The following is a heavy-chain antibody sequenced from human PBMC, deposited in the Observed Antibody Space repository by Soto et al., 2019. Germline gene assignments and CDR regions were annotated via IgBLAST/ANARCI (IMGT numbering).Heavy chain of an antibody. Sequence: QVQLVQSGAEVKKPGASVKVSCKVSGYTLTELSMHWVRQAPGKGLEWMGGFDPEDGETIYAQKFQGRVTITEDTSTDTAYMELSSLRSEDTAVYYCATVVAVAGAFDYWGQGTLVTVSS. CDR3: ATVVAVAGAFDY. CDR1: GYTLTELS. CDR2: FDPEDGET. J-gene: IGHJ4*02. V-gene: IGHV1-24*01. D-gene: IGHD6-19*01.